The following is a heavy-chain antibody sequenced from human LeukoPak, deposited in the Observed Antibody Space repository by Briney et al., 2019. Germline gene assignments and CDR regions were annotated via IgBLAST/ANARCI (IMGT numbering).Heavy chain of an antibody. D-gene: IGHD6-13*01. CDR3: ARGGPGIAAAGKGCLWFDP. J-gene: IGHJ5*02. Sequence: SETLSLTCAVSGYSISSGYYWGWIRQPPGKGLEWIGSIYHSGSTYYNPSLKSRVTISVDTSKNQFSLKLSSVTAADTAVYYCARGGPGIAAAGKGCLWFDPWGQGTLSPSPQ. CDR1: GYSISSGYY. V-gene: IGHV4-38-2*01. CDR2: IYHSGST.